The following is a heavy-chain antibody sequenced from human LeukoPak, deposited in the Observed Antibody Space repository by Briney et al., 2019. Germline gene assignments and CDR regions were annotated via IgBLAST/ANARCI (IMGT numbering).Heavy chain of an antibody. D-gene: IGHD3-10*01. V-gene: IGHV3-66*01. CDR1: GFTVSSNY. CDR2: IYSGGST. J-gene: IGHJ6*02. Sequence: PGGSLRLSCAASGFTVSSNYMSWVRQAPGKGLEWVSVIYSGGSTYYADSVKGRFTISRDNSKNTLYLQVNSLRAEDTAVYYCGILWFGELFSSIYGMDVWGQGTTVTVSS. CDR3: GILWFGELFSSIYGMDV.